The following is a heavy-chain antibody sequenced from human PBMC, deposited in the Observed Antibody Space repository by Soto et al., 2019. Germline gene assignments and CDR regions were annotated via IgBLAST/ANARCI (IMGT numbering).Heavy chain of an antibody. CDR3: AINGGGRDMDV. CDR1: GYNFSNFW. CDR2: IYPGDSDT. J-gene: IGHJ6*02. Sequence: PGESLKISCKGSGYNFSNFWIGWVRQMPGKGLEWMGIIYPGDSDTRYSPSFQGQVTISADKSISTAYLQWSSLEASDSAMYYCAINGGGRDMDVWGQGTTVTVSS. V-gene: IGHV5-51*01. D-gene: IGHD3-16*01.